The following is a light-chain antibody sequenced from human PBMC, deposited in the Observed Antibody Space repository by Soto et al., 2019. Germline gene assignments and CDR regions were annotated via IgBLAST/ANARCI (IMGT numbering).Light chain of an antibody. J-gene: IGLJ2*01. Sequence: QSVLTQPASVSGSPGQSITISCTGTGSDVGGHDYVSWFQQHPGEAPKLIIYEVSNRPSGLSDRFSGSKSGNTASLTISGLQAEDEADYYCCSSGGRNGFVVFGGGTKLTVL. CDR3: CSSGGRNGFVV. V-gene: IGLV2-14*01. CDR2: EVS. CDR1: GSDVGGHDY.